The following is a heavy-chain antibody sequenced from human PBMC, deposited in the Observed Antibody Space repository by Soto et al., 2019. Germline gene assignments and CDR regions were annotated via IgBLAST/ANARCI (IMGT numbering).Heavy chain of an antibody. Sequence: QVQLVQSGAEVKKPGSSVKVSCKASGGTFSSYTISWVRQAPGQGLEWMGRIIPILGIANYAQKFQGRVTITADKSTSTAYMELSSLRSEDTAVYYCARGERSPYYGMDVWGQGTTVTVSS. V-gene: IGHV1-69*02. CDR3: ARGERSPYYGMDV. J-gene: IGHJ6*02. D-gene: IGHD3-10*01. CDR2: IIPILGIA. CDR1: GGTFSSYT.